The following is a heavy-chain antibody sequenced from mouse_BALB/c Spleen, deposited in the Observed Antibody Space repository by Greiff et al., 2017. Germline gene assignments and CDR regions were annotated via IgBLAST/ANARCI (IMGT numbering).Heavy chain of an antibody. Sequence: EVKVEESGGGLVKPGGSLKLSCAASGFTFSSYAMSWVRQTPEKRLEWVASISSGGSTYYPDSVKGRFTISRDNARNILYLQMSSLRSEDTAMYYCAREYGNYPYWYFDVWGAGTTVTVSS. V-gene: IGHV5-6-5*01. CDR2: ISSGGST. D-gene: IGHD2-10*02. CDR3: AREYGNYPYWYFDV. CDR1: GFTFSSYA. J-gene: IGHJ1*01.